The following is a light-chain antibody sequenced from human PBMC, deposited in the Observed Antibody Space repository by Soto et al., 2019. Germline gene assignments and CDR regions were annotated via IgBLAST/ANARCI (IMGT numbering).Light chain of an antibody. CDR2: TAS. Sequence: DIQVTQSPSSVSASVGDRVTITCRASQGIGDRLARYQHKPGKAPQLLIQTASTLLSGVPSRFSGSGSGTDFLLTINSLQPEDFATYYCLQVRNFPRTFGQGTKVDIK. J-gene: IGKJ1*01. V-gene: IGKV1-12*01. CDR1: QGIGDR. CDR3: LQVRNFPRT.